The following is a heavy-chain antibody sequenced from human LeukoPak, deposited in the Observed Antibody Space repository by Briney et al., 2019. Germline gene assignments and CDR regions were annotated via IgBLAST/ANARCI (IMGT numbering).Heavy chain of an antibody. J-gene: IGHJ4*02. D-gene: IGHD1-26*01. V-gene: IGHV1-24*01. CDR1: GYTITELS. CDR2: FDPEDGET. Sequence: ASVKVSCKVSGYTITELSMHWVRQAPGKGLEWMGGFDPEDGETIYAQKFQGRVTMTEDTSTDTAYMELSSLRSEDTAVYYCATVIVGATPLPYYFDYWGQGTLVTVSS. CDR3: ATVIVGATPLPYYFDY.